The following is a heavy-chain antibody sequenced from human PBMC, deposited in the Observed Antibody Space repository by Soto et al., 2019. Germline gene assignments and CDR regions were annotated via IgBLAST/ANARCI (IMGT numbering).Heavy chain of an antibody. D-gene: IGHD1-26*01. CDR3: AREGGSVSPDWYFNV. J-gene: IGHJ2*01. CDR1: GGSISSGGYS. CDR2: IFHSGST. V-gene: IGHV4-30-2*01. Sequence: QLQLQESGSGLVKPSQTLSLTCAVSGGSISSGGYSWSWLRQPPGKGLEWIGYIFHSGSTYYNPSLKSRVTLSVDGSKNPFSLVLSSVTAADTAVYYCAREGGSVSPDWYFNVWGRGTLVTVSS.